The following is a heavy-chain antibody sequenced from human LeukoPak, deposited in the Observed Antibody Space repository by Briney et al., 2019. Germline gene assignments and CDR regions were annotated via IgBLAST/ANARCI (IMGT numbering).Heavy chain of an antibody. Sequence: SQTLSLTCAISGDIVSSNSAAWNWIRQSPSRGLEWLGRTYYRSKLYNDYAVSVKSRITINPDTSKNQFSLQLNSVTPEDTAVYYCARDTAPDYYDSSGYQVGFDYWGQGTLVTVSS. CDR3: ARDTAPDYYDSSGYQVGFDY. CDR1: GDIVSSNSAA. J-gene: IGHJ4*02. V-gene: IGHV6-1*01. CDR2: TYYRSKLYN. D-gene: IGHD3-22*01.